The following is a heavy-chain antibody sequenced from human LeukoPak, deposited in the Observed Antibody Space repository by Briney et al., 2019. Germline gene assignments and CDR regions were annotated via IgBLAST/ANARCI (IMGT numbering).Heavy chain of an antibody. CDR2: IKSKTDGRTT. V-gene: IGHV3-15*01. J-gene: IGHJ4*02. Sequence: GGSLRLSCAVSGFTFSNAWMSWVRQAPGKGLEWVGRIKSKTDGRTTDYAAHVKGRFTISRDDSKNTLYLQMNSLKTEDTAVYYCTADYYDSSGYYLQPFDYWGQGTLVTVSS. D-gene: IGHD3-22*01. CDR3: TADYYDSSGYYLQPFDY. CDR1: GFTFSNAW.